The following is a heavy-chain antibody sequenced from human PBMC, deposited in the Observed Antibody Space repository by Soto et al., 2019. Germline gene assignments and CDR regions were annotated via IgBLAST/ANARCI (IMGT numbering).Heavy chain of an antibody. V-gene: IGHV4-4*02. CDR2: IYHSGRT. D-gene: IGHD1-1*01. CDR1: GGSISSSNW. J-gene: IGHJ6*02. Sequence: SETLSLTCAVSGGSISSSNWWSWVRQPPGKGLEWIGEIYHSGRTNYNPSLKSRVTISVDKSKNQFSLKLSSVTAADTAVYYCARDRKWIQLDYYYGMDVWGQGTTVTVSS. CDR3: ARDRKWIQLDYYYGMDV.